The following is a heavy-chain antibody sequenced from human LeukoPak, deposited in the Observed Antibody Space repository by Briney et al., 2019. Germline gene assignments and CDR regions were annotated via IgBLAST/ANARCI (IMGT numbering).Heavy chain of an antibody. CDR2: IKQDGSEK. D-gene: IGHD1-26*01. CDR1: GFTFSTYW. Sequence: GGSLRLXCAASGFTFSTYWMSWGRQAPGKGLEWVANIKQDGSEKYYVDSVKGRFSISRDNAKNSLYLQLNSLRAEDTAVYYCARDFRGSLGYWGQGTLVTVSP. J-gene: IGHJ4*02. V-gene: IGHV3-7*01. CDR3: ARDFRGSLGY.